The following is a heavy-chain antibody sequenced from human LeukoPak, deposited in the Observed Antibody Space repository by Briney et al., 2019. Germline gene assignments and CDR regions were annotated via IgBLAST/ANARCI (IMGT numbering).Heavy chain of an antibody. CDR1: GFTFSSYS. CDR2: IRSSSSYI. CDR3: ARGPYTNYHGSGIENRAVYYYYYMDV. J-gene: IGHJ6*03. V-gene: IGHV3-21*01. Sequence: GGSLRLSCAASGFTFSSYSMSWVRQAPGKVLEWVSSIRSSSSYIYYGDSGEGRFSISKDNAKNSLYLQMNSLRDEDTAVYYCARGPYTNYHGSGIENRAVYYYYYMDVWGKGTTVTVSS. D-gene: IGHD3-10*01.